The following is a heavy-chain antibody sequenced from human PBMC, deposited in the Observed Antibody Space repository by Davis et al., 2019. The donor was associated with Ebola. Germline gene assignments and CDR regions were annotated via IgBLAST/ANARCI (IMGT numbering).Heavy chain of an antibody. CDR2: VSHSEREK. CDR1: GFTFRNYA. J-gene: IGHJ4*02. CDR3: ARAVFHEVLDY. Sequence: PGGSLRLSCAASGFTFRNYAMHWVRQAPGKGPARVAVVSHSEREKFYADSVKGRFTISRDNSENTLYLQMNSLTADDTAVYYCARAVFHEVLDYWGQGTPVTVSP. D-gene: IGHD3-3*01. V-gene: IGHV3-30*04.